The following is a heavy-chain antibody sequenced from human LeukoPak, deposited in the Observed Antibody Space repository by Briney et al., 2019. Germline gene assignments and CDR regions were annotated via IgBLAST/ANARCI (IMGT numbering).Heavy chain of an antibody. V-gene: IGHV4-59*08. J-gene: IGHJ4*02. CDR1: GGSISNYF. CDR3: ARRPTGDPKFDY. Sequence: SETLSLTCSVSGGSISNYFWTWIRQPPGKGLEWIVYIYSSGSTYYNPSLKSRVTITVDSSKNLFSLTLSNVTAADTAVYYCARRPTGDPKFDYWGQGTLVTVSS. D-gene: IGHD7-27*01. CDR2: IYSSGST.